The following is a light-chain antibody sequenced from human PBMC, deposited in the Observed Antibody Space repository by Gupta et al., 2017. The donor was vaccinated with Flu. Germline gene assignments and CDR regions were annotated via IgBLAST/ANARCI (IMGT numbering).Light chain of an antibody. Sequence: DIQMTQSPSSLSASVGDRVTITCRASQSISNYLNWYQQKPGKAPELLIYAASSLQSWVPSRFSVSGSGTDFTLTISSLQPEDFATYYCQQSYSSLQIKVGQGTRLEIK. CDR1: QSISNY. CDR3: QQSYSSLQIK. J-gene: IGKJ5*01. CDR2: AAS. V-gene: IGKV1-39*01.